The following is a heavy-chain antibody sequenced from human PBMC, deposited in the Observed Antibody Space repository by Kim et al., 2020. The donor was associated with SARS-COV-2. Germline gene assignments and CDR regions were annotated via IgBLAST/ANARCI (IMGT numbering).Heavy chain of an antibody. CDR2: ISYDGSNK. CDR1: GFTFSSYA. J-gene: IGHJ4*02. CDR3: ARDRVAGPLDY. V-gene: IGHV3-30*04. D-gene: IGHD3-10*01. Sequence: GGSLRLSCAASGFTFSSYAMHWVRQAPGKGLEWVAVISYDGSNKYYADSVKGRFTISRDNSKNTLYLQMNSLRAEDTAVYYCARDRVAGPLDYWGQGTLVTVSS.